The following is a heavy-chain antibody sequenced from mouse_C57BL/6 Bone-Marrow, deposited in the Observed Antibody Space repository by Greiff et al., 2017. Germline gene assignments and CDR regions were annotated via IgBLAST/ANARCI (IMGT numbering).Heavy chain of an antibody. CDR1: GYSITSDH. J-gene: IGHJ4*01. CDR3: ARCNGYYDAMDY. Sequence: EVKLQQSGPGLAKPSQTLYLTCSVTGYSITSDHWNWIRKFQGNKLEYMGNISYSGSTYYNPSLKSRISITRETSKNQYYLQLNSVTTEDTATYYCARCNGYYDAMDYWGQGTSVNVSS. CDR2: ISYSGST. D-gene: IGHD2-2*01. V-gene: IGHV3-8*01.